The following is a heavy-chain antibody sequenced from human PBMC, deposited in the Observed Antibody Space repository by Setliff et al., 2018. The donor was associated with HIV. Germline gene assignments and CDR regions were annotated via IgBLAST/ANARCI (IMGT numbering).Heavy chain of an antibody. D-gene: IGHD3-22*01. Sequence: SETLSLTCTVSGGSISNSRYYWSWIRQPLGKGLEWIGSIYYSGSTYYNPSLKSRVTISVDTSKNQFSLKLSSVTAADAAVYYCASRVYYYDSSGYLREEGFDPWGQGTLVTVSS. CDR2: IYYSGST. J-gene: IGHJ5*02. CDR1: GGSISNSRYY. CDR3: ASRVYYYDSSGYLREEGFDP. V-gene: IGHV4-39*01.